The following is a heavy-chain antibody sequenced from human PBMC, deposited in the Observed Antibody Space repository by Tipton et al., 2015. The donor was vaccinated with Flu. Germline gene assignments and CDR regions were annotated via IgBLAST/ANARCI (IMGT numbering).Heavy chain of an antibody. J-gene: IGHJ3*01. D-gene: IGHD6-13*01. CDR2: MYYTGST. Sequence: GLVKPSETLSLTCTVSGGPVTSGNYYWSWIRQPPGKGLEWIGYMYYTGSTNYNPSLKGRVTILVDATRNQFSLKLSSVTAADTAVYYCARVYTSTWYIWNAFDFWGQGTMVTVSS. CDR1: GGPVTSGNYY. CDR3: ARVYTSTWYIWNAFDF. V-gene: IGHV4-61*01.